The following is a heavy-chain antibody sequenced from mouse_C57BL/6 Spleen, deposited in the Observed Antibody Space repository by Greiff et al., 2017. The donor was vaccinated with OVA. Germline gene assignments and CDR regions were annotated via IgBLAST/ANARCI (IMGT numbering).Heavy chain of an antibody. CDR2: ISSGSSTI. CDR3: ARGGTVVAGDY. CDR1: GFTFSDYG. J-gene: IGHJ2*01. Sequence: EVKLEESGGGLVKPGGSLKLSCAASGFTFSDYGMHWVRQAPEKGLEWVAYISSGSSTIYYADTVKGRFTISRDNAKNTLFLQMTSLRSEDTAMYYCARGGTVVAGDYWGQGTTLTVSS. V-gene: IGHV5-17*01. D-gene: IGHD1-1*01.